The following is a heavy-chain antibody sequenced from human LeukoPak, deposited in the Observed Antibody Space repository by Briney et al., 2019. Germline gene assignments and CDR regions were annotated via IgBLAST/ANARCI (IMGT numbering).Heavy chain of an antibody. CDR1: GYTFTTSD. V-gene: IGHV1-8*01. CDR3: ARGRGGSYYFDY. Sequence: ASVKVSCKASGYTFTTSDINWVRQATGQGLEWMGWMNPNSGNTGYAQKYQGRVTMTRNASISTAYMELSSLRSEDTAVYYCARGRGGSYYFDYWGQGTLVTVSS. J-gene: IGHJ4*02. CDR2: MNPNSGNT. D-gene: IGHD2-15*01.